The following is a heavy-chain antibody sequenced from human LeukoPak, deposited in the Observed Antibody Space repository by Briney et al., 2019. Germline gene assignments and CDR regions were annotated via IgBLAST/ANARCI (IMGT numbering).Heavy chain of an antibody. CDR1: GFTFSSYG. Sequence: GGSLRLSCAASGFTFSSYGMHWVRQAPGKGLEWVAVISYDESNKYYADSVKGRFTISRDNSKNTLYLQMNSLRAEDTAVYYCAPGGGWFGENWFDPWGQGTLVTVSS. V-gene: IGHV3-30*03. CDR3: APGGGWFGENWFDP. J-gene: IGHJ5*02. D-gene: IGHD3-10*01. CDR2: ISYDESNK.